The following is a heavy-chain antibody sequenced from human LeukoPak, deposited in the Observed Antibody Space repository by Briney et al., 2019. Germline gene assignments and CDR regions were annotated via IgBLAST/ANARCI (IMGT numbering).Heavy chain of an antibody. D-gene: IGHD4-23*01. CDR3: TSDEALSYGGNDHDAFDI. J-gene: IGHJ3*02. Sequence: GGSLRLSGAASGFTFRSYWMRWVRQAPGKGLEWVGFIRSKAYGGTTEYAASVKGRFTISRDDSKSIAYLQMNSRKTEDKAVYYCTSDEALSYGGNDHDAFDIWGQGTMVTVSS. V-gene: IGHV3-49*04. CDR1: GFTFRSYW. CDR2: IRSKAYGGTT.